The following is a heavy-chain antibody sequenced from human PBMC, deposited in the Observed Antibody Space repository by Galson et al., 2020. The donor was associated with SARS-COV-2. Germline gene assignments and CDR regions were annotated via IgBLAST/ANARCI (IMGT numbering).Heavy chain of an antibody. CDR2: IYSHDDK. CDR3: GRSGPSTLREFGVGVGEDYLDQ. V-gene: IGHV2-5*01. J-gene: IGHJ4*01. CDR1: VFPLPTNAVG. Sequence: ESGHTLAQPTQTLTLHCTFSVFPLPTNAVGVGWIRQHPGKALEWLPLIYSHDDKRYNPSLKRRLNITKDTSKNQVVRTMHNLDPVDTATYFCGRSGPSTLREFGVGVGEDYLDQGGHGTRVIGTS. D-gene: IGHD3-3*01.